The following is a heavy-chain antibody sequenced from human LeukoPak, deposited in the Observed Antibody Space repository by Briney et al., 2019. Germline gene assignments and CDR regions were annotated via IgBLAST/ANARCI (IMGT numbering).Heavy chain of an antibody. V-gene: IGHV3-74*01. CDR2: IDNDGSTT. D-gene: IGHD1-26*01. J-gene: IGHJ4*02. CDR3: ARDAMVGVTSPNDY. CDR1: GFTFSSYW. Sequence: GGSLRLSCAASGFTFSSYWMHWVRQVPGKGLVWVSRIDNDGSTTSYADSVKGRFIISRDNAKNTLYLQMSSLGVEDTAVYYCARDAMVGVTSPNDYWGQGTLVTVSS.